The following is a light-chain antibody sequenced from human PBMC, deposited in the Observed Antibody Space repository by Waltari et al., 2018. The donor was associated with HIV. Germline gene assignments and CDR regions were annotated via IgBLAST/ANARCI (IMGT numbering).Light chain of an antibody. Sequence: QSALTQPASVSGSPGQSITISCTGTSSDVGGYNYVSWYQQHPGKAPKLMIYDVSMRPSGVSNRFSGSKSGNTASLTISGLQSEDEADYYCGSYTSSSPYAFGTGTKVTVL. J-gene: IGLJ1*01. V-gene: IGLV2-14*03. CDR1: SSDVGGYNY. CDR3: GSYTSSSPYA. CDR2: DVS.